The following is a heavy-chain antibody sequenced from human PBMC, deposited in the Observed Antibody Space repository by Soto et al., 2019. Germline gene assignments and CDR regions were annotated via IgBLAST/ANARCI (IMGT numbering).Heavy chain of an antibody. CDR3: AKEVEGGWYYFGY. D-gene: IGHD2-15*01. V-gene: IGHV3-23*01. CDR1: GFTFSTYA. J-gene: IGHJ4*02. Sequence: EVQLLESGGGLVQPGGSLTLSCAASGFTFSTYAMTWVRQAPGKGLEWVSTISDSDGSTYYADSVKGRFTISRDNSKDTVYLQMNSLRAEDTAVYYCAKEVEGGWYYFGYWGQGTLVTVSS. CDR2: ISDSDGST.